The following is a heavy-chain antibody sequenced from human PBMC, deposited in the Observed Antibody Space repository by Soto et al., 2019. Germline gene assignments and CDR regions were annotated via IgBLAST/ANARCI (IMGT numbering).Heavy chain of an antibody. CDR3: ARGSGGSSYYYYGMDV. Sequence: QVQLVQSGAEVKKPGSSVKVSCKASGGTFSSYAINWVRQAPGQGLEWMGGIIPIFGTANYAQKFQGRVPITXXEXTXXAYMERSSLRSEDTAVYYCARGSGGSSYYYYGMDVWGQGTTVTVSS. CDR2: IIPIFGTA. D-gene: IGHD2-15*01. V-gene: IGHV1-69*05. J-gene: IGHJ6*02. CDR1: GGTFSSYA.